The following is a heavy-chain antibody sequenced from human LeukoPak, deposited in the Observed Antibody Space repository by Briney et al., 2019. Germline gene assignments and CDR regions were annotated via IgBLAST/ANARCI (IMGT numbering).Heavy chain of an antibody. J-gene: IGHJ5*02. V-gene: IGHV3-48*03. CDR1: GFTFSSYE. CDR3: ARVGGSYKTSYCSGGSCYFGYWFDP. CDR2: ISSSDSTI. Sequence: GGSLRLSCAASGFTFSSYEMNWVRQAPGKGLEWISYISSSDSTIYYADSVKGRFTISRDNTKNSLYLQMNSLRAEDTAVYYCARVGGSYKTSYCSGGSCYFGYWFDPWGQGTLVTVSS. D-gene: IGHD2-15*01.